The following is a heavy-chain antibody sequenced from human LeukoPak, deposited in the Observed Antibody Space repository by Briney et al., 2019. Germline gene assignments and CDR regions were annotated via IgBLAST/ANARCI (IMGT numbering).Heavy chain of an antibody. D-gene: IGHD2-2*01. CDR1: GFTFSSYG. Sequence: GGSLRLSCAASGFTFSSYGMHWVRQAPGKGLEWVAIISYDGSNKSYADSVQGRFTISRDNSKNTLYLQMNSLRAEDTAVYYCAKKRVGSSTSPKLYYYYYYGMDVWGQGTTVTVSS. CDR2: ISYDGSNK. J-gene: IGHJ6*02. V-gene: IGHV3-30*18. CDR3: AKKRVGSSTSPKLYYYYYYGMDV.